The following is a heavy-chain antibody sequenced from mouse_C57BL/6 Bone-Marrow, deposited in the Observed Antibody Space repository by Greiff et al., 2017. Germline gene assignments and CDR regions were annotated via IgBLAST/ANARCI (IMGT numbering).Heavy chain of an antibody. D-gene: IGHD1-1*01. CDR3: ARPYYYGSSYAFAY. V-gene: IGHV1-76*01. CDR1: GYTFTDYY. CDR2: IYPGSGNT. J-gene: IGHJ3*01. Sequence: QVQLQQSGAELVRPGASVKLSCKASGYTFTDYYINWVKQRPGQGLEWIARIYPGSGNTYYNEKFKGKATLTAEKSSSTAYMQLSSLSAEDSSAYFGARPYYYGSSYAFAYWGQGTLVTVSA.